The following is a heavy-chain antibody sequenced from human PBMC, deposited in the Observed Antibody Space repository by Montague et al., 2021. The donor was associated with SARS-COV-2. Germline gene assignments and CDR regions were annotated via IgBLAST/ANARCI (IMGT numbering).Heavy chain of an antibody. CDR2: ISYSGST. CDR3: ARVGSSGWYATSYLDY. Sequence: SETLSLTCTVSGGSITSSNYYWGWIRQPPGKGLEWFGSISYSGSTYYNPSLKGRVTISVDTSKHQFSLRLSSVTAADTAVYSGARVGSSGWYATSYLDYWGQGTLVTVSS. J-gene: IGHJ4*02. D-gene: IGHD6-19*01. V-gene: IGHV4-39*01. CDR1: GGSITSSNYY.